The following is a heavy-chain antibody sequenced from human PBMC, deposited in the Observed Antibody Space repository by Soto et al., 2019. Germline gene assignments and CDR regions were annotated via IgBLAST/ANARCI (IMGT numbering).Heavy chain of an antibody. CDR1: GGSISGGDYY. D-gene: IGHD3-22*01. CDR3: ARDKYDSSGYYAYNWFDP. V-gene: IGHV4-30-4*01. CDR2: IYYSGST. Sequence: PSETLSLTCTVSGGSISGGDYYWSWIRQPPGKGLEWIGYIYYSGSTYYNPSLKSRVTISVDTSKNQFSLKLSSVTAADTAVYYCARDKYDSSGYYAYNWFDPWGQGTLVTVSS. J-gene: IGHJ5*02.